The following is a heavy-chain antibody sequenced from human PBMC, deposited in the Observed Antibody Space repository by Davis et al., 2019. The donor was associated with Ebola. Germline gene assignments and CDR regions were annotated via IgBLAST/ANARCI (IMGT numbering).Heavy chain of an antibody. CDR2: ISYDGSNK. D-gene: IGHD5-18*01. V-gene: IGHV3-30*18. CDR1: GFTFSSYG. J-gene: IGHJ6*04. Sequence: GESLKISCAASGFTFSSYGMHWVRQAPGKGLEWVAVISYDGSNKYYADSVKGRVTISRDNSKNTLYLQMNSLRAEDTAVYYCAKDSYVGNGMDVWGKGTTVTVSS. CDR3: AKDSYVGNGMDV.